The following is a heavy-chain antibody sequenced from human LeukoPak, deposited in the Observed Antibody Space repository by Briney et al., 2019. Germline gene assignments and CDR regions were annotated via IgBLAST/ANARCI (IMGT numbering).Heavy chain of an antibody. D-gene: IGHD6-19*01. CDR1: GLTFSNYD. J-gene: IGHJ3*02. CDR2: IGTAGDT. V-gene: IGHV3-13*01. CDR3: ARQGQWLGAFDI. Sequence: GGSLRPSGAAAGLTFSNYDMPWVRQATGKGLELVSSIGTAGDTYYPGSVKGRFTISRENARNSFYLQMNSLRAGDTAIYYCARQGQWLGAFDIWGQGTMVTVSS.